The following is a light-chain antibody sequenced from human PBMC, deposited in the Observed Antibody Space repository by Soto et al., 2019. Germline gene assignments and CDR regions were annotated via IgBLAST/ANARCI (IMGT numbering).Light chain of an antibody. CDR2: ADS. V-gene: IGLV3-21*02. CDR1: NIGSNS. Sequence: SYELTQPPSVSVAPGQTAIVTCDGNNIGSNSVHWYQQKPGRAPVLVVYADSDRPSGVPERFSGSNSGNTATLTINRVEAGDEADYYCQVWDSSTDDLYVFXPGTKVTVL. CDR3: QVWDSSTDDLYV. J-gene: IGLJ1*01.